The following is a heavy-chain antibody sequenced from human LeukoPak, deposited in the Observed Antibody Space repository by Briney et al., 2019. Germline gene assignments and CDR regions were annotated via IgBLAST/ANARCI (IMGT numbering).Heavy chain of an antibody. Sequence: GGTLRLSCAASGFTFSSYGMSWVRQAPGKGLEWVSAISGSGGSTYYADSVKGRFTISRDNSKNTLYLQMNSLRAEDTAVYYCAKEVRGVPAFDYWGQGTLVTVSS. D-gene: IGHD3-10*01. CDR1: GFTFSSYG. CDR3: AKEVRGVPAFDY. CDR2: ISGSGGST. J-gene: IGHJ4*02. V-gene: IGHV3-23*01.